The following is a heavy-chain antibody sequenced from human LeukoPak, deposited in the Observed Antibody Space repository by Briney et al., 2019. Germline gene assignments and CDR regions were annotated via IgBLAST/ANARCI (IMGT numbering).Heavy chain of an antibody. CDR3: ARGIYGSGSYYPMD. Sequence: ASVKVSCKASGYTFTSYGISWVRQAPGQGLEWMGWISAYNGNTNYAQKPQGRVTMTTDTSTSTAYMELRSLRSDDTAVYYCARGIYGSGSYYPMDWGQGTLVTVSS. CDR1: GYTFTSYG. J-gene: IGHJ4*02. V-gene: IGHV1-18*01. D-gene: IGHD3-10*01. CDR2: ISAYNGNT.